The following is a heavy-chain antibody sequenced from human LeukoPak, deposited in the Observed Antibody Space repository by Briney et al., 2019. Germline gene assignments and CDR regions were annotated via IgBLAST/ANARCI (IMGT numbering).Heavy chain of an antibody. CDR3: AKDSADGSNFYFDY. D-gene: IGHD4-11*01. CDR2: IRYDGSNK. CDR1: GFTFSSYG. V-gene: IGHV3-30*02. J-gene: IGHJ4*02. Sequence: GGSLRLSRAAFGFTFSSYGMHWVRQAPGKGLEWVAFIRYDGSNKYYADSVKGRFTISRDNSKNTLYLQMNSLRAEDTAVYYCAKDSADGSNFYFDYWGQGTLVTVSS.